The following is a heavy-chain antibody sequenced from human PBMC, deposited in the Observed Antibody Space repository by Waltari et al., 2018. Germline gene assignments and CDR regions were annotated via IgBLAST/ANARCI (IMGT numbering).Heavy chain of an antibody. CDR1: GFTFSSYS. Sequence: EVQLVESGGGLVKPGGSLRLSCAASGFTFSSYSMNWVRPAPGKGLEWVSSISSSSSYIYYADSVKGRFTISRDNAKNSLYLQMNSLRAEDTAVYYCARTPGEMATASYYFDYWGQGTLVTVSS. CDR3: ARTPGEMATASYYFDY. J-gene: IGHJ4*02. V-gene: IGHV3-21*01. D-gene: IGHD5-18*01. CDR2: ISSSSSYI.